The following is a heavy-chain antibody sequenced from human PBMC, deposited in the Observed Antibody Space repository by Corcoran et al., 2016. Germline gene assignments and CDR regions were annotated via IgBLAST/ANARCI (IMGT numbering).Heavy chain of an antibody. Sequence: QVQLQESGPGLVKPSETLSLTCTVSGGSVSSGSYYWSWIRQPPGKGLEWIGYIYYSGSTNYNPSLKSRVTISVDTSKNQFSLKLSSVTAADTAVYYWARAYDFWSGYYTRAFDIWGQGTMVTVSS. CDR2: IYYSGST. CDR1: GGSVSSGSYY. V-gene: IGHV4-61*01. J-gene: IGHJ3*02. CDR3: ARAYDFWSGYYTRAFDI. D-gene: IGHD3-3*01.